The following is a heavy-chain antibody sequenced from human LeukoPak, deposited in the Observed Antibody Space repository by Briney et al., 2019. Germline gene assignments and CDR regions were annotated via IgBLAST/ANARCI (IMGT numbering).Heavy chain of an antibody. CDR3: ARKQQLVVSYWFDP. D-gene: IGHD6-13*01. Sequence: SETLSLTCAVYGGSFSDYYWSWIRQPPGKGLEWIGEINHSGSTNYNPSLKSRVTISVDTSKNQFSLKLSSVTAADTAVYYCARKQQLVVSYWFDPWGQGTLVTVSS. V-gene: IGHV4-34*01. J-gene: IGHJ5*02. CDR1: GGSFSDYY. CDR2: INHSGST.